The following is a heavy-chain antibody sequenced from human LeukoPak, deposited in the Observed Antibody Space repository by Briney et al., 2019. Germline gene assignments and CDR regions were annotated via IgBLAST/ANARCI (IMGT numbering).Heavy chain of an antibody. D-gene: IGHD3-10*01. J-gene: IGHJ4*03. V-gene: IGHV4-31*03. CDR3: ARYYFGSGSYFDY. Sequence: PSETLSLTCTVSGGSISSGSCYWSWIRQHPGKGLECIGYIYYSGRTYYNPSLKRRVTISVDTSKTQFSLKLSSVPAAATAVYYCARYYFGSGSYFDYWGQGTLVTVSS. CDR2: IYYSGRT. CDR1: GGSISSGSCY.